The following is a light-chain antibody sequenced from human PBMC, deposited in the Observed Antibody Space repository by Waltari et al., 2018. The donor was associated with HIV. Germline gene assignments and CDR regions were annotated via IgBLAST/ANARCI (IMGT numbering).Light chain of an antibody. V-gene: IGLV2-14*01. Sequence: QSALTQPASVSGSPGQSITISCTGTRSDVGAHNQASLFHHYPGKAPKLILFEVNNRPSGVSSRFSGSKSGNTASLTISGLQAEDEADYYCNSYTTISTLVFGGGTKLTVL. CDR1: RSDVGAHNQ. CDR2: EVN. J-gene: IGLJ2*01. CDR3: NSYTTISTLV.